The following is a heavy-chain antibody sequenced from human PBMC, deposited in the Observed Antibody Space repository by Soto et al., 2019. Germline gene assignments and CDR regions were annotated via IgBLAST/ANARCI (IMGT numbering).Heavy chain of an antibody. Sequence: PGGSLRLSCAASGFTFSDFYMTWIRQAPGKGLEWISYISTTSTHTNYADSVKGRFTISRDNSKNTLYLQMNSLRAEDTAVYYCARHPERIAQIGWFDPWGQGTLVTVSS. CDR2: ISTTSTHT. J-gene: IGHJ5*02. CDR1: GFTFSDFY. V-gene: IGHV3-11*06. D-gene: IGHD6-13*01. CDR3: ARHPERIAQIGWFDP.